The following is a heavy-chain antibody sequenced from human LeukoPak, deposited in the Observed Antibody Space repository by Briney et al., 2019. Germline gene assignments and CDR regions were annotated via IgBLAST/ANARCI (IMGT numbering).Heavy chain of an antibody. CDR1: GFTFSSYS. CDR3: GPSGYEGY. V-gene: IGHV3-48*01. CDR2: ISSSSSTM. Sequence: GGSLRLSCAASGFTFSSYSMNWVRQAPGKGLEWVSYISSSSSTMCYADSVKGRFTISRDNAKNSLYLQMNSLRAEDTAVYYCGPSGYEGYWGQGTLVTVSS. D-gene: IGHD5-12*01. J-gene: IGHJ4*02.